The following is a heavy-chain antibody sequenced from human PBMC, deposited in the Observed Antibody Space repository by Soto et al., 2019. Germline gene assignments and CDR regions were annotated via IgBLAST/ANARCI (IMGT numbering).Heavy chain of an antibody. D-gene: IGHD2-15*01. CDR1: GFTFNIFA. Sequence: XESLRLSCAASGFTFNIFAMSGVRQAPGKGLEWVSAVSSSGGTTYYADSVKGRFTISRDNYKNTLYLQMNSLRAEDTAVYYCASWGYCSGGTCSLYYFDYWGQGTLVTVSS. CDR3: ASWGYCSGGTCSLYYFDY. CDR2: VSSSGGTT. J-gene: IGHJ4*02. V-gene: IGHV3-23*01.